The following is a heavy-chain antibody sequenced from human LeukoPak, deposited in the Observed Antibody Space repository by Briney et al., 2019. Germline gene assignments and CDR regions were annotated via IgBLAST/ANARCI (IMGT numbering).Heavy chain of an antibody. CDR3: ARGPLSGSGYPFRH. CDR1: GGSISRYY. Sequence: SETLSLTCTVSGGSISRYYWSWIRQPPGKGLEWIGEINHSGSTNYNPYLKSRVTISVDKSKNQFSVMLSYVPAADTAVYYCARGPLSGSGYPFRHWGQGTLVTVSS. J-gene: IGHJ1*01. D-gene: IGHD3-22*01. CDR2: INHSGST. V-gene: IGHV4-34*01.